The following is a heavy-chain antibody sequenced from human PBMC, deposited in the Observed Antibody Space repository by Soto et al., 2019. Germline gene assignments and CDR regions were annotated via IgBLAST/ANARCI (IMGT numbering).Heavy chain of an antibody. Sequence: PGGSLRLSCAASGFTFDDYGMSWVRQAPGKGLEWVSGINWNGGSTGYADSVKGRFTISRDNAKNSLYLQMNSLRAEDTALYHFLRETRVFGVVPDAFDIWGQGTMVTVSS. D-gene: IGHD3-3*01. J-gene: IGHJ3*02. V-gene: IGHV3-20*01. CDR2: INWNGGST. CDR3: LRETRVFGVVPDAFDI. CDR1: GFTFDDYG.